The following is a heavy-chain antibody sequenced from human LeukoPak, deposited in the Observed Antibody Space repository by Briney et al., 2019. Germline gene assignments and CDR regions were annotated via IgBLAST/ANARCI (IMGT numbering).Heavy chain of an antibody. V-gene: IGHV4-59*02. D-gene: IGHD4-23*01. CDR2: THYSGST. J-gene: IGHJ4*02. CDR3: ARDYGGKFDY. Sequence: PSETLSLTCTVSGGSVTTYYWSWIRQPPARGLEWIGYTHYSGSTNYNPSLKRRATMSVDTSKNQVSLKLTSVTAADTAVYYCARDYGGKFDYWGQGTLVTVSS. CDR1: GGSVTTYY.